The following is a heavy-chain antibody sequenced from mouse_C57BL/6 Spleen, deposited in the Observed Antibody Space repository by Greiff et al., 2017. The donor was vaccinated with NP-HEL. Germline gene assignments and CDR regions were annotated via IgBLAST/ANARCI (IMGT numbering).Heavy chain of an antibody. J-gene: IGHJ2*01. D-gene: IGHD2-1*01. CDR2: INYDGSSS. V-gene: IGHV5-16*01. CDR1: GFTFSDYY. CDR3: ARGGNYVGFDY. Sequence: EVKVVESEGGLVQPGSSMKLSCTASGFTFSDYYMAWVRQVPEKGLEWVANINYDGSSSYYLDSLKSRFIISRDNAKNILYLQMNSLKSEDTATYYCARGGNYVGFDYWGQGTTLTVSS.